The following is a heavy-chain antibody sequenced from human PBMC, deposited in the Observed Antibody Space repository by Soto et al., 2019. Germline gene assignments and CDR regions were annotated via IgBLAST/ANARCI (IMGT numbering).Heavy chain of an antibody. V-gene: IGHV1-46*01. CDR3: ARHDDSSGYFTDFDY. D-gene: IGHD3-22*01. J-gene: IGHJ4*02. CDR2: INPSGGST. CDR1: GYTFTNYY. Sequence: ASVKVSCKASGYTFTNYYMHWVRQAPGQGLEWMGIINPSGGSTTYAQKFQGRVTMTRDTSTSTVYMELSSLRAEDTAIYYCARHDDSSGYFTDFDYWGQGTLVTVSS.